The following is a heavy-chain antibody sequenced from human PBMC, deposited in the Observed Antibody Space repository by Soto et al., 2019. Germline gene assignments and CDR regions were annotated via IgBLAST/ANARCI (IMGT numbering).Heavy chain of an antibody. Sequence: ASVKVSCKASGYTFTSYAMHWVRQAPGQRLEWMGWINAGNGNTKYSQKFQGRVTITRDTSASTAYMELSSLRSEDTAVYYCARDRTAVAALGYFQHWGQGTLVTVSS. CDR3: ARDRTAVAALGYFQH. CDR2: INAGNGNT. V-gene: IGHV1-3*01. J-gene: IGHJ1*01. D-gene: IGHD6-19*01. CDR1: GYTFTSYA.